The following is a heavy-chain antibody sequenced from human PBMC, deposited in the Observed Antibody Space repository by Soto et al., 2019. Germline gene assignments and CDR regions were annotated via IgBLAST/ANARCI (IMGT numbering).Heavy chain of an antibody. CDR2: IYYSGST. V-gene: IGHV4-59*01. Sequence: SETLSLTCTVSGGSISSYYWSWIRQPPGKGLEWIGYIYYSGSTNYNPSLKSRVTISVDTSKNQFSLKLSSVTAADTAVYYCAREGGGSWPTFDYWGQGTLVTVSS. J-gene: IGHJ4*02. CDR1: GGSISSYY. CDR3: AREGGGSWPTFDY. D-gene: IGHD2-15*01.